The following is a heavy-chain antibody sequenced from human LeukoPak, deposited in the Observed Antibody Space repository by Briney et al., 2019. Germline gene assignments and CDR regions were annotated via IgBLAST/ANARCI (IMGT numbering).Heavy chain of an antibody. J-gene: IGHJ4*02. Sequence: PSETLSLTCTVSGGSFSSGSYYWSWVRQPPGKGLEWIGYIYYSGSTNYNPSLKSQVTISVDTSKNQFSLRLSSVTAADTAVYYCGRHPRGGPYFDYWGQGTLVTVSS. D-gene: IGHD3-16*01. V-gene: IGHV4-61*01. CDR2: IYYSGST. CDR3: GRHPRGGPYFDY. CDR1: GGSFSSGSYY.